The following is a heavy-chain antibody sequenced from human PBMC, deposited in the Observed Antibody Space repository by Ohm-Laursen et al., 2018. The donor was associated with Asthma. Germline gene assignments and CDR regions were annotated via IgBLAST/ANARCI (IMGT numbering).Heavy chain of an antibody. V-gene: IGHV4-59*07. Sequence: SDTLSLTCTVSGGSISSYYWSWIRQPPGKGLEWIGYIYYSGSTNYNPSLKSRVTISVDTSKNQFSLKLSSVTAADTAVYYCARGLGSIVATDWGQGTLVTVSS. CDR3: ARGLGSIVATD. CDR2: IYYSGST. CDR1: GGSISSYY. D-gene: IGHD5-12*01. J-gene: IGHJ4*02.